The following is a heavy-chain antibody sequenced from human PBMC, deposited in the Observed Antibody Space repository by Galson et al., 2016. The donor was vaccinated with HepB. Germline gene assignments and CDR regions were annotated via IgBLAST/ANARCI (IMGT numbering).Heavy chain of an antibody. Sequence: ETLSLTCNLSGGSITNSSYFWAWIRQPPGKGLEWIATIYYSGKTYYSPSLQSRVTISVDTSKNQFSLILTSVSAADTAVYYCANLQVGAITKGFEIWGQGTMVTVSS. CDR3: ANLQVGAITKGFEI. D-gene: IGHD1-26*01. J-gene: IGHJ3*02. V-gene: IGHV4-39*01. CDR2: IYYSGKT. CDR1: GGSITNSSYF.